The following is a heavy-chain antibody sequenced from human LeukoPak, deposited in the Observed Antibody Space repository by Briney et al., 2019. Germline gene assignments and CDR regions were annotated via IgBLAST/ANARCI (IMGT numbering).Heavy chain of an antibody. CDR1: GYTFITHY. CDR2: IIPILGIA. D-gene: IGHD3-22*01. J-gene: IGHJ3*02. Sequence: SVKVSCKASGYTFITHYMHWVRQAPGQGLEWMGRIIPILGIANYAQKFQGRVTITADKSTSTAYMELSSLRSEDTAVYYCARDPPYYYDSSGYSSSAFDIWGQGTMVTVSS. CDR3: ARDPPYYYDSSGYSSSAFDI. V-gene: IGHV1-69*04.